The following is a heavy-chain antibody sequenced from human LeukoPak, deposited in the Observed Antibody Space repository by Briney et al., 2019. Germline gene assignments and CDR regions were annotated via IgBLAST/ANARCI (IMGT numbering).Heavy chain of an antibody. J-gene: IGHJ5*02. CDR2: IIPIFGTA. Sequence: SVKVSCKASGGTFSSYAISWVRQAPGQGLEWMGGIIPIFGTANYAQKFQGRVAITADESTSTAYMELSSLRSEDTAVYYCATEEYITMVRGVIITNWFDPWGQGTLVTVSS. CDR1: GGTFSSYA. V-gene: IGHV1-69*13. D-gene: IGHD3-10*01. CDR3: ATEEYITMVRGVIITNWFDP.